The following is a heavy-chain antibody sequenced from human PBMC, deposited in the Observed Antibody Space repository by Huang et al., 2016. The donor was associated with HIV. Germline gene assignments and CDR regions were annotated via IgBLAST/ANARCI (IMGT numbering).Heavy chain of an antibody. CDR1: GVSFSGYY. CDR3: ARDGPERSSGNYGASDY. Sequence: QVQLQQWGAGLLKPSETLSLTCAVYGVSFSGYYWSWIRQPPGKGLDWIGEINESGSTNYNPSLKSRVTVSVDTAKNQFSLRLSSVTAADTAVYYCARDGPERSSGNYGASDYWGQGTLVTVSS. D-gene: IGHD1-26*01. V-gene: IGHV4-34*01. CDR2: INESGST. J-gene: IGHJ4*02.